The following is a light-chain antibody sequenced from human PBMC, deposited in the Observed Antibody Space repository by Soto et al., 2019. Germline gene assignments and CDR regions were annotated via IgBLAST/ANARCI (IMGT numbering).Light chain of an antibody. CDR3: QQYYAIPRT. Sequence: DIVMTQSPDSLAVYLGERAIINCKSSQSVLDRSNNKNYLTWYQQKPGQPPKPLIYWASTREFGVPDRFSGSGSGTEFTLTISSLQSEDVALHYCQQYYAIPRTFGQGTKVEIK. CDR2: WAS. CDR1: QSVLDRSNNKNY. V-gene: IGKV4-1*01. J-gene: IGKJ1*01.